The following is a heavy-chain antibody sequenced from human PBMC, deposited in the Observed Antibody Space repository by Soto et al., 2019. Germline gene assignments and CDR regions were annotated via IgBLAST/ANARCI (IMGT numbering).Heavy chain of an antibody. J-gene: IGHJ6*02. V-gene: IGHV3-33*01. CDR1: GFTFSSYG. Sequence: QVQLVESGGGVVQPGRSLRLSCAASGFTFSSYGMHWVRQAPGKGLEWVAVIWYDGSNKYYADSVKGRFTISRDNSKNTLYLQMNSLRAEDTAVYYCARDTTYYYGSGRSYYYYGMDVWGQGTTVTVSS. CDR3: ARDTTYYYGSGRSYYYYGMDV. D-gene: IGHD3-10*01. CDR2: IWYDGSNK.